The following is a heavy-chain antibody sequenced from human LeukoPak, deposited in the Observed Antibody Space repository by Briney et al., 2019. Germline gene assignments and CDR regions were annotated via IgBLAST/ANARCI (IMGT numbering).Heavy chain of an antibody. CDR3: ARDLLLWFGDPDV. V-gene: IGHV3-7*01. D-gene: IGHD3-10*01. CDR1: GFTFTKNW. J-gene: IGHJ6*02. Sequence: PGGSLRLSCAASGFTFTKNWMTWVRQAPGKGLEWVANIKQDGTEKYYVDSVKGRFTISRDNAKNSLYLQMNSLRAEDTAVYYCARDLLLWFGDPDVWGQGTTVTVSS. CDR2: IKQDGTEK.